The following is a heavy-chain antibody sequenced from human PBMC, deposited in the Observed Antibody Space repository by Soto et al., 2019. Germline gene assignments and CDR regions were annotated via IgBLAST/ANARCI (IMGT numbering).Heavy chain of an antibody. Sequence: EVQLVESGGGLVQPGKALRLSCAASGFTFSKYWIHWVRQAPGKGPVWVSYISSDGTTTDYADSVKGRFTTSRDNAKNTLYLQMDSLRAEDTAVYYCAIQDCTNDVCLEAAVTVGGALEYWGQGAQVTVSS. V-gene: IGHV3-74*01. CDR2: ISSDGTTT. J-gene: IGHJ4*02. CDR3: AIQDCTNDVCLEAAVTVGGALEY. CDR1: GFTFSKYW. D-gene: IGHD2-8*01.